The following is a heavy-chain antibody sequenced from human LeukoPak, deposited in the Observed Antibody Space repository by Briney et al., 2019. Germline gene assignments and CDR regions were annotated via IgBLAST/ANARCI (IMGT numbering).Heavy chain of an antibody. CDR3: ARGPGCSGGSCYPFTGYYYYMDV. CDR1: GYTFTGYY. J-gene: IGHJ6*03. Sequence: ASVKVSCKASGYTFTGYYMHWVRLAPGQGLEWMGWINPNSGGTNYAQKFQGRVTMTRDTSISTAYMELSRLRSDDTAVYYCARGPGCSGGSCYPFTGYYYYMDVWGKGTTVTVSS. CDR2: INPNSGGT. D-gene: IGHD2-15*01. V-gene: IGHV1-2*02.